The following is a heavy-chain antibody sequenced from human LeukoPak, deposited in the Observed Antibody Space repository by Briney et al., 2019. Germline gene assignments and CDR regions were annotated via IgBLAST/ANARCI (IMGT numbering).Heavy chain of an antibody. CDR1: GGSISEYY. CDR3: ARDQRYYYDFWSGYVNWFDP. CDR2: IYYSGST. V-gene: IGHV4-59*01. J-gene: IGHJ5*02. D-gene: IGHD3-3*01. Sequence: SETLSLTCTVSGGSISEYYWSWIRQPPGKGLEWIGYIYYSGSTNYNPSLKSRVTISVDTSKNQFSLKLSSVTAADTAVYYCARDQRYYYDFWSGYVNWFDPWGQGTLVTVSS.